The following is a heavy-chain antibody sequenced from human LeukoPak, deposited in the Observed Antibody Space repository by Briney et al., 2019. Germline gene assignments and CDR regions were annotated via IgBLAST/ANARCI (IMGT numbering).Heavy chain of an antibody. CDR1: GYTFTGYF. Sequence: ASVKVSCKASGYTFTGYFMHWVRQAPGQGLEWMGWINPNSGGTNYAQKFQGRVTMTRDTSISTAYMELSRLRSDDTAVYYCARDRGLYSSGWSHYWGQGTLVTVSS. CDR3: ARDRGLYSSGWSHY. D-gene: IGHD6-19*01. V-gene: IGHV1-2*02. J-gene: IGHJ4*02. CDR2: INPNSGGT.